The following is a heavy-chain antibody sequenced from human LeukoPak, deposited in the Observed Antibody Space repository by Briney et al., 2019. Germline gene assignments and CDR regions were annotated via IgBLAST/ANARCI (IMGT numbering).Heavy chain of an antibody. CDR1: GGSISSGGYY. J-gene: IGHJ6*02. V-gene: IGHV4-31*03. CDR2: LYYSKST. Sequence: SETLSLTCTVSGGSISSGGYYWSCIRQRPGKDRKCLAYLYYSKSTYYNPSLKSRVTISVDTSKNHFSLKLSSVTAADTAVYYCARDAPYYDILTGYYYYYGMDVWGQGTMVTVSS. D-gene: IGHD3-9*01. CDR3: ARDAPYYDILTGYYYYYGMDV.